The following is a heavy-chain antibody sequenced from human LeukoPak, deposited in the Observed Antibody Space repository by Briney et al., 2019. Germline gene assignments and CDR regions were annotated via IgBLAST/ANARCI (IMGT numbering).Heavy chain of an antibody. CDR2: ISSSSSTI. CDR3: ARGNYYDSSGYFDY. D-gene: IGHD3-22*01. V-gene: IGHV3-48*01. J-gene: IGHJ4*02. Sequence: GGSLRLSCAASGFTFSSYSMNWVRQAPGKGPEWVSYISSSSSTIYYADSVKGRFTISRDNAKNSLYLQMNSLRAEDTAVYYCARGNYYDSSGYFDYWGQGTLVTVSS. CDR1: GFTFSSYS.